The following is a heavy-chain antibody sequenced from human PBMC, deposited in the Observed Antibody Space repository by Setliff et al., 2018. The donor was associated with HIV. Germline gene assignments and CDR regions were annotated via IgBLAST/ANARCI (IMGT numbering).Heavy chain of an antibody. Sequence: PSETLSLTCTVSGGSISAYYWSWIRQPAGKGLEYIGRIFAGGSTNYNPSLRSRVTISINTSKNQFSLELSSVTAADTATYYCARDKVGTKILGLFDGFDILGPGAMVTVSS. CDR1: GGSISAYY. CDR2: IFAGGST. D-gene: IGHD3-3*01. CDR3: ARDKVGTKILGLFDGFDI. V-gene: IGHV4-4*07. J-gene: IGHJ3*02.